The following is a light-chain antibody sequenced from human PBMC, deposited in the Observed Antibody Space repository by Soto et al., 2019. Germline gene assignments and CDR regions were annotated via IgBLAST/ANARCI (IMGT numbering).Light chain of an antibody. CDR1: QSISSY. J-gene: IGKJ3*01. CDR2: AAS. Sequence: DIQMNQSPSSLSASVGDRVTITCRASQSISSYLNWYQQKPGKAPKLLIYAASSLQSGVPSRFSGSGSGTDFTLTISSLQPEDFATYYGQQSYSTLFTFGPGTKVDIK. CDR3: QQSYSTLFT. V-gene: IGKV1-39*01.